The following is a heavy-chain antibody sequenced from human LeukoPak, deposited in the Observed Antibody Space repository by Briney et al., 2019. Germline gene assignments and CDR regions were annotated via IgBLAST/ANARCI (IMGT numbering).Heavy chain of an antibody. J-gene: IGHJ5*02. D-gene: IGHD2-2*02. CDR3: ARGRYCSSTSCYTFDP. Sequence: PSETLSLTCAVYGGSFSGYYWSWIRQPPGKGLEWIGEINHSGSTNYNPSLKSRVTISVDTSKNQFSLKLSSVTAADTAVYYCARGRYCSSTSCYTFDPWGQGTLVTVSS. CDR2: INHSGST. V-gene: IGHV4-34*01. CDR1: GGSFSGYY.